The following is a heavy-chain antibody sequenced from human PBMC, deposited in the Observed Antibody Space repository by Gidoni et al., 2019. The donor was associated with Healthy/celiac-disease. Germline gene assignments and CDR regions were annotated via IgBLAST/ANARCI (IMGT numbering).Heavy chain of an antibody. Sequence: VQLQQWGAGLLKPSETLSLTCAVYGGSFSGYYWCWIRQPPGKGLEWIGEINHSGSTNYNPSLKSRVTISVDTSKNQFSLKLSSVTAADTAVYYCARRPRRGVVTASAFDIWGQGTMVTVSS. CDR3: ARRPRRGVVTASAFDI. CDR1: GGSFSGYY. J-gene: IGHJ3*02. CDR2: INHSGST. V-gene: IGHV4-34*01. D-gene: IGHD2-21*02.